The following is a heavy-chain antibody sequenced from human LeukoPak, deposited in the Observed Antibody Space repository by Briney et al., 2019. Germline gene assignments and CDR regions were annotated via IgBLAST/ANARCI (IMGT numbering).Heavy chain of an antibody. J-gene: IGHJ4*02. D-gene: IGHD6-13*01. V-gene: IGHV3-23*01. CDR1: GFTFSSYA. CDR3: AKDHGIAAAGPSYYFDY. Sequence: GGSLRLSCAASGFTFSSYAMSWVRQAPGKGLEWVSAISGSGGSTYYADSVKGRFTISRDNSKNTLYLQMNSLRAEDTAVYYCAKDHGIAAAGPSYYFDYWGQGTLVTVSS. CDR2: ISGSGGST.